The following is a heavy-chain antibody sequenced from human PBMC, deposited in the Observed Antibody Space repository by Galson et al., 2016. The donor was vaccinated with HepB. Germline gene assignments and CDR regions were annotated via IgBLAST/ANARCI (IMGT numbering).Heavy chain of an antibody. CDR3: ARDIFPYYSDGSDYYYNAFDI. Sequence: SETLSLTCTVSGVSISSASYYWGWIRQPPGKGLEWIGSIYYSGSTYYNLSLKSRVTISVDTSKNQFSLKLSSVTAADTAVFYCARDIFPYYSDGSDYYYNAFDIWGQGTMVTVSS. D-gene: IGHD3-22*01. CDR1: GVSISSASYY. CDR2: IYYSGST. J-gene: IGHJ3*02. V-gene: IGHV4-39*07.